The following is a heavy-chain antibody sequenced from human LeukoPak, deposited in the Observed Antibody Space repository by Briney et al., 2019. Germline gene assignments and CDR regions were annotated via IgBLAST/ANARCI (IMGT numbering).Heavy chain of an antibody. D-gene: IGHD2-15*01. J-gene: IGHJ4*02. CDR1: GFSFSSYA. CDR2: IYSGGST. CDR3: GTGYCGGGNCYYFDY. Sequence: QSGGSLRLSCAASGFSFSSYAMSWVRQAPGKGLEWVSVIYSGGSTYYADSVKGRFTISRDNSKNTLYLQMNSLRAEDTAVYYCGTGYCGGGNCYYFDYWGQGTLVTVSS. V-gene: IGHV3-53*01.